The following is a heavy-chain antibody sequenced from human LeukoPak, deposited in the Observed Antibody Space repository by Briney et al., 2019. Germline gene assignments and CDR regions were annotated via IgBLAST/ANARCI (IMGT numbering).Heavy chain of an antibody. Sequence: ASVKVSCKACGYTFTSYYIHWVRQVPGQGLEWMGIINPSDGRTSYAQNFQGRVTMTRDTSTSTVYMELSSLRSEDTAVYFCARVAYYDSSVYSFDYWGQGTLVTVSS. CDR1: GYTFTSYY. CDR3: ARVAYYDSSVYSFDY. CDR2: INPSDGRT. J-gene: IGHJ4*02. V-gene: IGHV1-46*01. D-gene: IGHD3-22*01.